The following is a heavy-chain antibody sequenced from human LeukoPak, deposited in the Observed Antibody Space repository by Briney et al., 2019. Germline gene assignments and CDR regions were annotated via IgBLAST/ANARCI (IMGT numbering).Heavy chain of an antibody. CDR3: ARERGEAVAGDYYYNGRDV. J-gene: IGHJ6*04. D-gene: IGHD6-19*01. V-gene: IGHV1-18*04. CDR1: GYTFTNYG. CDR2: ISAYNGNT. Sequence: GASVKVSCKASGYTFTNYGISWVRQAPGQGLEWMGWISAYNGNTNYAQKLQGRVTMTTDTSTSTAYMELRSLRSDDTAVYYCARERGEAVAGDYYYNGRDVWAKGTTVPVPS.